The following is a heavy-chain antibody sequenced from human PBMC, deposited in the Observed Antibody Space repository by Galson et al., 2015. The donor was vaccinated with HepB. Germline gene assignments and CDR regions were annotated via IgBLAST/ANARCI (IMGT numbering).Heavy chain of an antibody. J-gene: IGHJ4*02. CDR3: ARHPVLYYGSGSYYQEIDY. Sequence: QSGAEVTKPGESLKISCKGSGYSFTSYWIGWVRQMPGKGLEWMGIIYPGDSDTRYSPSFQGQVTISADKSISTAYLQWSSLKASDTAMYYCARHPVLYYGSGSYYQEIDYWGQGTLVTVSS. V-gene: IGHV5-51*01. CDR1: GYSFTSYW. D-gene: IGHD3-10*01. CDR2: IYPGDSDT.